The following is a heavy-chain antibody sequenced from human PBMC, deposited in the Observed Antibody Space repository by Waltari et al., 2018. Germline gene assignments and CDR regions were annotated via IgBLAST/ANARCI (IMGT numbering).Heavy chain of an antibody. CDR2: IYHSGST. D-gene: IGHD1-26*01. Sequence: QVQLQESGPGLVKPSETLSLTCAVSGYSISSGYYWGWIRQPPGKGLEWIGSIYHSGSTYYNPSLKSRVTISVDTSKNQFSLKLSSVTAADTAVYYCARHGSYYYFDYWGQGTLVTVSS. CDR1: GYSISSGYY. V-gene: IGHV4-38-2*01. J-gene: IGHJ4*02. CDR3: ARHGSYYYFDY.